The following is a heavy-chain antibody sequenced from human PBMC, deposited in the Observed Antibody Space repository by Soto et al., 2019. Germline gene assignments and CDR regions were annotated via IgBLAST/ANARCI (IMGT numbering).Heavy chain of an antibody. V-gene: IGHV3-48*01. Sequence: EVQLVESGGGLVQPGGSLRLSCAASGFTFVTYGMNWVRQAPGKGLEWLSYITTSSSTMLYADSVKGRFTISRDDAKNSLYLHMDSLRAEDTAVYYCARSPRYCTSTSCYGWAFDYWGQGALVAVSS. CDR1: GFTFVTYG. J-gene: IGHJ4*02. CDR2: ITTSSSTM. CDR3: ARSPRYCTSTSCYGWAFDY. D-gene: IGHD2-2*01.